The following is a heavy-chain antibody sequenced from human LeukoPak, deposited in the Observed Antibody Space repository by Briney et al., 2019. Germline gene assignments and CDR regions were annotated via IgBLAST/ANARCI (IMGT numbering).Heavy chain of an antibody. V-gene: IGHV3-23*01. CDR2: IHPNGVNT. D-gene: IGHD3-22*01. J-gene: IGHJ5*02. Sequence: GGSLRLSCEASGFTFSHIGMAWVRQAPGKGLEWVSSIHPNGVNTHYADSVRGRFTISRDNSKNTLFLQMNSLRVEDTATYYCAKALYDSPLTGDPWGQGTLVTVSS. CDR1: GFTFSHIG. CDR3: AKALYDSPLTGDP.